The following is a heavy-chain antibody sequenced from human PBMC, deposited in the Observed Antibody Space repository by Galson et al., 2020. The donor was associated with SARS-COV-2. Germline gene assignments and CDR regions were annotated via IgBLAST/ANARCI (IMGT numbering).Heavy chain of an antibody. CDR2: INPSGDIT. J-gene: IGHJ4*02. CDR3: AREWGDINSSVFDY. V-gene: IGHV1-46*04. D-gene: IGHD2-21*01. Sequence: IHWVRQAPGQGLEWMGVINPSGDITSYAQKLRGRVTVTRDMSTQTVYMELSSLTSEDTAVYYCAREWGDINSSVFDYWGQGSLVVVSS.